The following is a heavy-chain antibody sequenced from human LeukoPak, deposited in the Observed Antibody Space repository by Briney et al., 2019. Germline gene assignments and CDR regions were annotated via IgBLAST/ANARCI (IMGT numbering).Heavy chain of an antibody. D-gene: IGHD6-13*01. CDR2: ISAYNGNT. CDR3: ARGSQSSSWTDYYYYMDV. J-gene: IGHJ6*03. V-gene: IGHV1-18*01. CDR1: GYTFTSYG. Sequence: VASVKVSCKASGYTFTSYGISWVRQAPGQGREWMGWISAYNGNTDYAQKLQGRVTMTTDTSTSTAYMELRSLRSDDTAVYYCARGSQSSSWTDYYYYMDVWGKGTTVTVSS.